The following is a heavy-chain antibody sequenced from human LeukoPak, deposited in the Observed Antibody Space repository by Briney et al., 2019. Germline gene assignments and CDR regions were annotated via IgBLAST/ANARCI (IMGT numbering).Heavy chain of an antibody. D-gene: IGHD6-13*01. CDR3: AREVSSWYRGFDY. CDR1: GDSVSSKSAA. CDR2: TYYRSKWSS. J-gene: IGHJ4*02. V-gene: IGHV6-1*01. Sequence: SQTLSLTCAISGDSVSSKSAAWNWIRQSPSRGLEWLGRTYYRSKWSSGYAESVKSRITINPDTSKNQFSLQLKSVTPEDTAVYYCAREVSSWYRGFDYWGQGTLVTVSS.